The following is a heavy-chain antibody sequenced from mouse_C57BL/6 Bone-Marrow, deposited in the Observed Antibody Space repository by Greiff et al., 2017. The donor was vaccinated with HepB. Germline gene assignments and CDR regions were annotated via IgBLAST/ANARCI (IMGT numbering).Heavy chain of an antibody. CDR3: ARRCSSYWYFDV. Sequence: VQLQQSGAELVRPGTSVKVSCKASGYAFTNYLIEWVKQRPGQGLEWIGVINPGSGGPNYNEKFKGKATLTADKSSSTAYMQLSSLTSEDSAVYFCARRCSSYWYFDVWGTGTTVTVSS. V-gene: IGHV1-54*01. D-gene: IGHD1-1*01. CDR1: GYAFTNYL. J-gene: IGHJ1*03. CDR2: INPGSGGP.